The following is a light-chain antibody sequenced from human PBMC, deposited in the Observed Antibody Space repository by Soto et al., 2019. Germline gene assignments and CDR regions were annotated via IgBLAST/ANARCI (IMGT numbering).Light chain of an antibody. CDR1: SSNIGTAY. J-gene: IGLJ1*01. V-gene: IGLV1-51*01. CDR3: GTWDGSLSASV. CDR2: DND. Sequence: QSVLTQPPSVSAAPGQKVSISCSGSSSNIGTAYVSWYQQFPGTAPKLLIYDNDQRPSGIPDRFSASKSGTSATLGITGLPTGDEADYCCGTWDGSLSASVVATGTKVTVL.